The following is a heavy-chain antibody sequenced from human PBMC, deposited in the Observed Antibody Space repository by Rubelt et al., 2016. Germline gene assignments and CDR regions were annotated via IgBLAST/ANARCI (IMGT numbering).Heavy chain of an antibody. Sequence: QLQLQESGPGLVKPSETLSLTCTVSGGSISSSSYYWGWIRQPPGKGLEWIGSIYYSGSTYYNPSLQSRVTISVDTSKNQFSLKLSSVTAADTAVYYCARRGSSSSAFLNPFDYWGQGTLVTVSS. CDR3: ARRGSSSSAFLNPFDY. D-gene: IGHD6-6*01. CDR2: IYYSGST. V-gene: IGHV4-39*07. CDR1: GGSISSSSYY. J-gene: IGHJ4*02.